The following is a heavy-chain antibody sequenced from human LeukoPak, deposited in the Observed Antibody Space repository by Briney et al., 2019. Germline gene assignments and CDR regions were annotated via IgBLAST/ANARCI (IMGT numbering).Heavy chain of an antibody. CDR2: MYTSGAT. CDR3: ARDQVFGSGVKAFDI. V-gene: IGHV4-4*07. CDR1: GDSMNSYY. Sequence: SETLSLTCSVSGDSMNSYYWSWIRQPAGKGLEWIGRMYTSGATKYNPSFQSRVTMSVDTSKNHFYLRLNPLTVADTAVYYCARDQVFGSGVKAFDIWGQGTLVIVSS. J-gene: IGHJ3*02. D-gene: IGHD3-10*01.